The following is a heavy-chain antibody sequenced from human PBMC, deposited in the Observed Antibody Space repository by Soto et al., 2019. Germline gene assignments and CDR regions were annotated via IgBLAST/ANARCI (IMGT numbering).Heavy chain of an antibody. Sequence: GQPLKYRDYSSECTFANHCIGWVLQVPGKGLEWVAIIYPSDSRTIYSPSFQGQVTISADKSIRTAYLQWTSLQASDTAIYYCSKFKYSTSVRYLQHWGQGTSVTVSS. D-gene: IGHD6-6*01. J-gene: IGHJ1*01. V-gene: IGHV5-51*01. CDR3: SKFKYSTSVRYLQH. CDR1: ECTFANHC. CDR2: IYPSDSRT.